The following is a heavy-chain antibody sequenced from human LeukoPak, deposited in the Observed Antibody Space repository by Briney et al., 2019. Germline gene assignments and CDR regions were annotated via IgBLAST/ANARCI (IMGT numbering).Heavy chain of an antibody. Sequence: NPSQTLSLTCTVSGGSISSGSYYWSWIRQPAGKGLEWIGRIYTSGSTNYNPSLKSRVTISVDTSKNQFSLKLSSVTAAGTAVYYCARRPAYYDFWSRSDAFDIWGQGKMVTVSS. CDR1: GGSISSGSYY. CDR3: ARRPAYYDFWSRSDAFDI. J-gene: IGHJ3*02. V-gene: IGHV4-61*02. D-gene: IGHD3-3*01. CDR2: IYTSGST.